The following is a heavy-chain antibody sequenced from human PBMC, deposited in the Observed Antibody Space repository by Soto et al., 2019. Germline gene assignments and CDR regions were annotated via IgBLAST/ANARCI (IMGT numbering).Heavy chain of an antibody. CDR3: ARDTAMVNWFDP. CDR2: IIPIFGTA. CDR1: GGTFSSNA. D-gene: IGHD5-18*01. J-gene: IGHJ5*02. Sequence: GASVKVSCKASGGTFSSNAISWVRQAPGQGLEWMGGIIPIFGTANYAQKFQGRVTITADESTSTAYMELSSLRSEDTAVYYCARDTAMVNWFDPWGRGTLVTVSS. V-gene: IGHV1-69*13.